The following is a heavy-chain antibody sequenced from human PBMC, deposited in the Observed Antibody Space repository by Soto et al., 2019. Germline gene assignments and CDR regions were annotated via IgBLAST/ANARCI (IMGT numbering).Heavy chain of an antibody. CDR1: GGTFSSYA. D-gene: IGHD2-2*01. Sequence: QVQLVQSGAEVKKPGSSVKVSCKASGGTFSSYAISWVRQAPGQGLEWTGEINHSGSTNYNPSLKSRVTISVDTSKNQFSLKLSAVTAADTAVYYCARPRPRGYCSSTSWFGNSFDIWGQGTMVTVSA. CDR2: INHSGST. V-gene: IGHV4-34*01. CDR3: ARPRPRGYCSSTSWFGNSFDI. J-gene: IGHJ3*02.